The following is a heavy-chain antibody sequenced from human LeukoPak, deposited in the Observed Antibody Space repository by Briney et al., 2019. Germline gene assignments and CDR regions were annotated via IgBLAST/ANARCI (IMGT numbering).Heavy chain of an antibody. CDR3: ARDRLNIVVVPAVASYEGFDY. D-gene: IGHD2-2*01. Sequence: ASVKVSCTASGYTFTSYGISWVRQAPGQGLEWMGWISAYNGNTNYAQKLQGRVTMTTDTSTSTAYMELRSLRSDDTAVYYCARDRLNIVVVPAVASYEGFDYWGQGTLVTVSS. J-gene: IGHJ4*02. CDR1: GYTFTSYG. V-gene: IGHV1-18*01. CDR2: ISAYNGNT.